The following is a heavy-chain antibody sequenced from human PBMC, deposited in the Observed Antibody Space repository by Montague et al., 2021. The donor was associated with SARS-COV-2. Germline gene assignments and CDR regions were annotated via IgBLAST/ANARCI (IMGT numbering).Heavy chain of an antibody. J-gene: IGHJ6*02. Sequence: SETLSLTCTVSGGSISSSSYYWGWIRQPPGKGLEWIGSIYYSGSTYYNPSLKSRATISVDTSKNQFSLKLSSVTAADTAVYYCAGRSSTMVRGVVDYYGMDVWGQGTTVTVSS. CDR3: AGRSSTMVRGVVDYYGMDV. V-gene: IGHV4-39*01. CDR1: GGSISSSSYY. CDR2: IYYSGST. D-gene: IGHD3-10*01.